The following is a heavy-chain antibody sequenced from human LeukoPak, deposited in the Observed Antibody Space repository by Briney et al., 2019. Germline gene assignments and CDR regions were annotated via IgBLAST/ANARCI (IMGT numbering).Heavy chain of an antibody. V-gene: IGHV4-34*01. J-gene: IGHJ5*02. CDR2: INHSGST. CDR1: GGSFSGYY. CDR3: ARRKPYCSGGSCYLTLNWFDP. Sequence: SETLSLTCAVYGGSFSGYYWSWIRQPPGKGLEWIGEINHSGSTNYNPSLKSRVTISVDTSKNQFSLKLSSVTAADTAVYYCARRKPYCSGGSCYLTLNWFDPWGQGTLVTVSS. D-gene: IGHD2-15*01.